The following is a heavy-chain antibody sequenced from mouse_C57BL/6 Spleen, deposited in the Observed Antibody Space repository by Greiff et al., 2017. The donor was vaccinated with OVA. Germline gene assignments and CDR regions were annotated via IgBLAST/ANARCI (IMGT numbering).Heavy chain of an antibody. Sequence: VQLQQPGAELVKPGASVKISCKASGYAFSSYWMNWVKQRPGKGLEWIGQIYPGDGDTNYNGKFKGKATLTADTSSSTAYMQLSSLTSEDSAVYFCARSLYYYGSSYWYFDVWGTGTTVTVSS. CDR1: GYAFSSYW. D-gene: IGHD1-1*01. V-gene: IGHV1-80*01. CDR2: IYPGDGDT. J-gene: IGHJ1*03. CDR3: ARSLYYYGSSYWYFDV.